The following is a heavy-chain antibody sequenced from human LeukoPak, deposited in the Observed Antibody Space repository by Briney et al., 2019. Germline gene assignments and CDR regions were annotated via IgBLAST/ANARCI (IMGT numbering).Heavy chain of an antibody. CDR1: GFTFSSYW. V-gene: IGHV3-7*01. J-gene: IGHJ4*02. CDR3: ARSWLLVAATRPTDY. D-gene: IGHD5-12*01. Sequence: GGSLRLSCAVSGFTFSSYWMTWVRQAPGKGLEWVASINQDASQTYHVDSVKGRFTISRDNAKNSLFLQMSSLRVEDTAIYYCARSWLLVAATRPTDYWGQGTLVTVSS. CDR2: INQDASQT.